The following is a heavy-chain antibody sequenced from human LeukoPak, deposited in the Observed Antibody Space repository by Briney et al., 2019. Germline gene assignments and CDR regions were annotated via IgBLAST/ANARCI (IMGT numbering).Heavy chain of an antibody. CDR3: ARGHHSESYKAGY. D-gene: IGHD3-10*01. CDR1: GFTFSSYA. CDR2: INSGGST. Sequence: GGSLRLSCAASGFTFSSYAMSWVRPAPGKGLEWVSAINSGGSTYYADSLKGRFTISRDNSKNTLYLQMNSLRAEDTAVYYCARGHHSESYKAGYWGQGTLVTVSS. J-gene: IGHJ4*02. V-gene: IGHV3-23*01.